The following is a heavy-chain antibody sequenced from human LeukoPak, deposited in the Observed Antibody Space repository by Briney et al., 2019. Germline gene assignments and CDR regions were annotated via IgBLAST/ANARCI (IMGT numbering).Heavy chain of an antibody. D-gene: IGHD5-12*01. Sequence: SGTLSLTCAVSGGSIRSSNRWSWVRQSPGKVPEWIGEIYHSGSTNYNPSLKSRVTISVDKSENQLFLKLTYVTAADTAVYYCARDGYSGYDYGYWGQGTLVTVSS. CDR3: ARDGYSGYDYGY. J-gene: IGHJ4*02. V-gene: IGHV4-4*02. CDR2: IYHSGST. CDR1: GGSIRSSNR.